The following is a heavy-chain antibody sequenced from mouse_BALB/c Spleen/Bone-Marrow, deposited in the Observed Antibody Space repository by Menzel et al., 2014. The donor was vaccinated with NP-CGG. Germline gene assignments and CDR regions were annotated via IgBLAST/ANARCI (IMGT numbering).Heavy chain of an antibody. V-gene: IGHV1-7*01. Sequence: QVQLKQSGAELAKPGASVKMSSKASGYTFTSYWMHWVKQRPGQGLEWIGYINPSAGYTEYNQKFKDKATLTADKSSSTAYMQLSSLTSEDSAVYYCARPPYYYGSSYDAMDYWGQGTSVTVSS. CDR2: INPSAGYT. D-gene: IGHD1-1*01. CDR1: GYTFTSYW. J-gene: IGHJ4*01. CDR3: ARPPYYYGSSYDAMDY.